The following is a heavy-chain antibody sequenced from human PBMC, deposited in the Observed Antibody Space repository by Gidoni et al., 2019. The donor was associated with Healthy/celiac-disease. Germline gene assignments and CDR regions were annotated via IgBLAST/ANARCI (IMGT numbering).Heavy chain of an antibody. CDR3: AGGIQWLVPVFDY. D-gene: IGHD6-19*01. V-gene: IGHV1-46*01. CDR1: GYTFTSYY. Sequence: QVQLVQSGAEVKKPGASVKVSCKASGYTFTSYYMHWVRQAHGQGLEWVGINNPSGGSTSYAQKFQGSVTMTRDTSTSTVYMELSSLRSEDTAVYYCAGGIQWLVPVFDYWGQGTLVTVSA. J-gene: IGHJ4*02. CDR2: NNPSGGST.